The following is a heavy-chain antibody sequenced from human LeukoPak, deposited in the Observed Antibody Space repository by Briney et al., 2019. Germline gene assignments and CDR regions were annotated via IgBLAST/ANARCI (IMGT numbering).Heavy chain of an antibody. Sequence: GASVKVSCKASGYTFTSYGISWVRQAPGQGLEWMGWISAYNGNTNYAQKLQGRVTMTTDTSTSTAYMELRSLRSDDTAVYYCARDAIAAAGEYYYYYYGMDVWGQGTTVTVSS. D-gene: IGHD6-13*01. V-gene: IGHV1-18*01. J-gene: IGHJ6*02. CDR2: ISAYNGNT. CDR1: GYTFTSYG. CDR3: ARDAIAAAGEYYYYYYGMDV.